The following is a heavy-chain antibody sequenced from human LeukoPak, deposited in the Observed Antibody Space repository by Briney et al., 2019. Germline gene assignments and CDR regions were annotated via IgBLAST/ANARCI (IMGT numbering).Heavy chain of an antibody. V-gene: IGHV4-61*02. D-gene: IGHD1-26*01. CDR1: GGSIGSGSYY. CDR3: ARDAKKERRGSYGYYYYMDV. CDR2: IYTSGST. J-gene: IGHJ6*03. Sequence: SETLSLTCTVSGGSIGSGSYYWSWIRQPAGKGLEWIVRIYTSGSTNYNPSLKSRVTISVDTSKNQFSLKLSSVTAADTAVYYCARDAKKERRGSYGYYYYMDVWGKGTTVTVSS.